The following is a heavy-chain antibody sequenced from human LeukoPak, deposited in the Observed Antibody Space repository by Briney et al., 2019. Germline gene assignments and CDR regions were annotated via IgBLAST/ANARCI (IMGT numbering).Heavy chain of an antibody. V-gene: IGHV4-59*01. CDR3: ARVGTYYRSLDS. CDR1: GGSINDDS. D-gene: IGHD3-10*01. J-gene: IGHJ4*02. Sequence: SESLSLTCTVSGGSINDDSWNWIRKPPGQGLEWIRYIYHSGGTNYNPSLKSRVTISLDTSKNQFSLKLSSVAAADTAVYYCARVGTYYRSLDSWGQGTLVTVSS. CDR2: IYHSGGT.